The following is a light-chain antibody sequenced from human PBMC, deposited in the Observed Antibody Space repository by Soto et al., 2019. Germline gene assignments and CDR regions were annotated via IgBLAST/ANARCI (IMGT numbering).Light chain of an antibody. CDR3: QQYGHSPRT. CDR2: AAS. CDR1: QSVSNSF. J-gene: IGKJ1*01. V-gene: IGKV3-20*01. Sequence: EVVLTQSPGTLSLSPGERASLSCRASQSVSNSFLAWYQQKAGQSPRLLIYAASARAIGIPDRFSGSGSGTDFTLTISRLEPEDFAVYYCQQYGHSPRTFGQGTKVEVK.